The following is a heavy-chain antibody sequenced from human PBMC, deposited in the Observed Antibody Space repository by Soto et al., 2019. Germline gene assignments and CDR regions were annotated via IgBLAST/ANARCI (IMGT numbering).Heavy chain of an antibody. CDR2: IYYSGST. CDR1: GGSISSYY. Sequence: QVQLQESGPGLVKPSETLSLTCTVSGGSISSYYWSWIRQPPGKGLEWIGYIYYSGSTNYNPFLKSRVTISVNPSKNLFSLKLSSVTAADTAVYYCARVSGLDYYGSGSYPYGMDVWGQGTTVTVSS. J-gene: IGHJ6*02. CDR3: ARVSGLDYYGSGSYPYGMDV. D-gene: IGHD3-10*01. V-gene: IGHV4-59*01.